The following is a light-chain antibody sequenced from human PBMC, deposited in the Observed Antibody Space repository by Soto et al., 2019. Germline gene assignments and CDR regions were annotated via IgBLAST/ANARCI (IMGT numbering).Light chain of an antibody. J-gene: IGLJ1*01. CDR1: TTDVDGYDY. V-gene: IGLV2-14*03. Sequence: QSVLTRPASVSVSPGQSLTISCTGATTDVDGYDYVSWYQQHPGQVPKLLIYDVTSRPSGISYRFSDSKSGDRASLTISGLQAQDDADYYCRSYTSSAPFYVFGAGTQVTVL. CDR3: RSYTSSAPFYV. CDR2: DVT.